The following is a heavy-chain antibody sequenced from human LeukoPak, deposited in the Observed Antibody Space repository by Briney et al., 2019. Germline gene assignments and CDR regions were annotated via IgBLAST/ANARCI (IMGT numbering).Heavy chain of an antibody. V-gene: IGHV1-46*01. D-gene: IGHD1-26*01. Sequence: APVKVSCKASGYTFTSYYMHWVRQAPGQGLEWMGIINPSGGSTSYAQKSQGRVTMTRDTSTSTVYMELSSLRSEDTAVYYRARLGGTYALGFWGQGTLVTVSS. CDR2: INPSGGST. CDR3: ARLGGTYALGF. J-gene: IGHJ4*02. CDR1: GYTFTSYY.